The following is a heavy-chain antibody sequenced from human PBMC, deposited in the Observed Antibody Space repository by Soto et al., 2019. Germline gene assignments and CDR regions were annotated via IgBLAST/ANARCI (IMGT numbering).Heavy chain of an antibody. J-gene: IGHJ4*02. CDR2: FKSKTDGGAT. CDR1: GFTFRNLS. V-gene: IGHV3-15*01. D-gene: IGHD2-8*01. CDR3: TTDFWGYCSTSGCHLDY. Sequence: GGSPRDSCAAPGFTFRNLSLSWVPQGPGKGLEWGGRFKSKTDGGATDYAAPVKGRFTISRDDTKDTLYLQMNSLETEDTAVSYCTTDFWGYCSTSGCHLDYWGLGP.